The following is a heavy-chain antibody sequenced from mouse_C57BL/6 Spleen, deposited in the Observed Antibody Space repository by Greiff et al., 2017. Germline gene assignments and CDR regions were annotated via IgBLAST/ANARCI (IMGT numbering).Heavy chain of an antibody. V-gene: IGHV14-4*01. D-gene: IGHD1-1*01. CDR2: IDPENGDT. Sequence: VQLQQSGAELVRPGASVKLSCTASGFNIKDDYMHWVKQRPEQGLEWIGWIDPENGDTESASKFQGKATITADTSSNTAYLQLSSLTSEDTAVYYCTTDYGSSLGAYWGQGTLVTVSA. J-gene: IGHJ3*01. CDR3: TTDYGSSLGAY. CDR1: GFNIKDDY.